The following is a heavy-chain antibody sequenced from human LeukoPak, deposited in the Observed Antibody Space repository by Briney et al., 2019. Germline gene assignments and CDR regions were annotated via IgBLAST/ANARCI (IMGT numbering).Heavy chain of an antibody. CDR3: ARNSRFMDYYYGMDV. D-gene: IGHD3-3*01. J-gene: IGHJ6*02. CDR2: IYYSGST. Sequence: SETLSLTCTVSGGSISSSSYYWGWIRQPPGKGLKWIGSIYYSGSTYYNPSLKSRVTISVDTSKNQFSLRLSSVTAADTAVYYCARNSRFMDYYYGMDVWGQGTTVTVSS. V-gene: IGHV4-39*01. CDR1: GGSISSSSYY.